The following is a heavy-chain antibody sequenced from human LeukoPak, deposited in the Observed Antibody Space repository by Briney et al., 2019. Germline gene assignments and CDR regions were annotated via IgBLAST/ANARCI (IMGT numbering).Heavy chain of an antibody. J-gene: IGHJ6*02. Sequence: GGSLRLSCAASGFTFSSYWMTWVRQAPGKGLEWVANIKQDGSEKYYVDSVKGRFTISRDNAKNSLYLQMNSLRAEDTAVYYCAREVRQYYYGSGSTDGMDVWGQGTTATVSS. CDR2: IKQDGSEK. V-gene: IGHV3-7*01. CDR3: AREVRQYYYGSGSTDGMDV. CDR1: GFTFSSYW. D-gene: IGHD3-10*01.